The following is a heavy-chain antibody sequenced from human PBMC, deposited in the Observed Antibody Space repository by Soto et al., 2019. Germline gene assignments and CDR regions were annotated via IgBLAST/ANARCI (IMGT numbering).Heavy chain of an antibody. Sequence: SDTLSITCXVSCGSISSGGYSWSWIRQPPGKGLEWIGYIYHSGSTYYNPSLKSRVTISVDRSKNQFSLKLSSVTAADTAVYYCARVPGTWGQGTLVTVSS. J-gene: IGHJ5*02. D-gene: IGHD1-26*01. V-gene: IGHV4-30-2*01. CDR1: CGSISSGGYS. CDR2: IYHSGST. CDR3: ARVPGT.